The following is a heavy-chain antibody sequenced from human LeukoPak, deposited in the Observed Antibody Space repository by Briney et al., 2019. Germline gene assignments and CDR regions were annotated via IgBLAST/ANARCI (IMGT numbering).Heavy chain of an antibody. CDR3: ARDSRIAAAGDY. CDR1: GFTFSSYG. CDR2: ISYDGSNK. J-gene: IGHJ4*02. D-gene: IGHD6-13*01. V-gene: IGHV3-30*03. Sequence: PGRSLRLSCAASGFTFSSYGMHWVRQAPGKGLEWVAVISYDGSNKYYADSVKGRFTISRDNSKNTLYLQMNSLRAEDTAVYYCARDSRIAAAGDYWGQGTLVTVSS.